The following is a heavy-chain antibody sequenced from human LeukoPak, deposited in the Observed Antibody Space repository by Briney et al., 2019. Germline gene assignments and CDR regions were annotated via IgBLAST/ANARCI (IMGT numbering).Heavy chain of an antibody. CDR3: AREGSTTVTTYFDY. CDR1: GFTVSSNY. CDR2: IYSGGST. J-gene: IGHJ4*02. D-gene: IGHD4-11*01. V-gene: IGHV3-53*01. Sequence: PGGSLRLSYAASGFTVSSNYMSWVRQAPGKGLEWVSVIYSGGSTYYADSVKGRFTISRDNSKNTLYLQMNSLRAEDTAVYYCAREGSTTVTTYFDYWGQGTLVTVSS.